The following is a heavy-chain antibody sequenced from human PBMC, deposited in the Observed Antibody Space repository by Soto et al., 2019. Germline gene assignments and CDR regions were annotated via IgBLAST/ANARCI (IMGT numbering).Heavy chain of an antibody. J-gene: IGHJ4*02. Sequence: GASVKVSWKASGYTFTSYQMHWVRQAPGQGLEWMAIINPSGGSTSYAQKFQGRVTLTRDTSTSTAYMELSSLRSEDTAVYYCARNTGQRSWTPIDYWGQATLVTVSS. D-gene: IGHD6-13*01. CDR2: INPSGGST. CDR3: ARNTGQRSWTPIDY. CDR1: GYTFTSYQ. V-gene: IGHV1-46*03.